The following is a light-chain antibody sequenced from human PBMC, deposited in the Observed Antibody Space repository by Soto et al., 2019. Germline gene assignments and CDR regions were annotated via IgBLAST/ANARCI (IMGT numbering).Light chain of an antibody. CDR1: QGISSY. J-gene: IGKJ4*01. V-gene: IGKV1-9*01. Sequence: DIQLTQSPSFLSASVGDRVTITCRASQGISSYLAWYQQKSGKAPKLLIYVASTLQSGVPSRFSGSGSGTEFTLTISSLQPEDVATYYCQQFSAYPLTFGGGTKVEIK. CDR2: VAS. CDR3: QQFSAYPLT.